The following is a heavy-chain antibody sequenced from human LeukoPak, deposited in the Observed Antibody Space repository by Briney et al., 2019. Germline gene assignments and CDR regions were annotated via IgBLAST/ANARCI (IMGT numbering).Heavy chain of an antibody. CDR1: GGSISYYY. V-gene: IGHV4-59*01. J-gene: IGHJ3*02. D-gene: IGHD1-26*01. CDR2: IYYSGST. Sequence: SETLSLTCTVSGGSISYYYWSWIRQPPGKGLEWIGYIYYSGSTNYNPSLKSRVTISVDTSKNQFSLKLSSVTAADTAVYYCARDPLDSGSPRAFDIWGQGTMVTVSS. CDR3: ARDPLDSGSPRAFDI.